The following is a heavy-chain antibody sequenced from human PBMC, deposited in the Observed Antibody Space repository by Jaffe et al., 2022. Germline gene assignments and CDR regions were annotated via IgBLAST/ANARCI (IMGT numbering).Heavy chain of an antibody. CDR3: ALDPCSGGSCYFDY. D-gene: IGHD2-15*01. J-gene: IGHJ4*02. CDR1: GYTFTSYA. V-gene: IGHV1-3*01. Sequence: QVQLVQSGAEVKKPGASVKVSCKASGYTFTSYAMHWVRQAPGQRLEWMGWINAGNGNTKYSQKFQGRVTITRDTSASTAYMELSSLRSEDTAVYYCALDPCSGGSCYFDYWGQGTLVTVSS. CDR2: INAGNGNT.